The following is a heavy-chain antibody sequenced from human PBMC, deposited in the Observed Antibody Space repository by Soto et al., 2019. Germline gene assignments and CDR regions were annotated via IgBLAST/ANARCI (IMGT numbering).Heavy chain of an antibody. D-gene: IGHD2-2*01. CDR1: GGTFSRYS. J-gene: IGHJ6*02. V-gene: IGHV1-69*08. CDR2: IIPIFGIA. CDR3: AREDRDRETGLVQAAIDGMDV. Sequence: QVQLVQSGAEVKKPGSSVKVSCKASGGTFSRYSITWVRQAPGHGLEWIGRIIPIFGIASYAQKFQGRVTLTADESTSTAYMGLSSLRSDDTAVYYCAREDRDRETGLVQAAIDGMDVWGQGTTVTVSS.